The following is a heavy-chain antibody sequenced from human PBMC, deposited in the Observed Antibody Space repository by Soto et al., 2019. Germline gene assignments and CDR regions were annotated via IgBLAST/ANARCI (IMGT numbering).Heavy chain of an antibody. Sequence: SVKVSFKTSGFMFTSSAVQWVRQARGQRLEWIGWLVVGSGNTHYAQHFQERVTLTRDMSTGKAYMELSSLRSEDTAVYYCAAVPVLRFLKWLPAYFDYWGQGTLVTVSS. CDR1: GFMFTSSA. J-gene: IGHJ4*02. V-gene: IGHV1-58*01. D-gene: IGHD3-3*01. CDR3: AAVPVLRFLKWLPAYFDY. CDR2: LVVGSGNT.